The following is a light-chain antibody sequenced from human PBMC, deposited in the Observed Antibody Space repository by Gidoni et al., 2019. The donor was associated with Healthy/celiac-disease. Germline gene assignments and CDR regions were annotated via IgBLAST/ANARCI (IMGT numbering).Light chain of an antibody. V-gene: IGKV4-1*01. CDR2: WAS. CDR3: QQYYSTLRT. CDR1: QSVLYSSNNKNY. Sequence: RATINCKSSQSVLYSSNNKNYLAWYQQKPGQPPKLLIYWASTRESGVPDRFSGSGSGTDFTLTISSLQAEDVAVYYCQQYYSTLRTVGPGTKVDIK. J-gene: IGKJ3*01.